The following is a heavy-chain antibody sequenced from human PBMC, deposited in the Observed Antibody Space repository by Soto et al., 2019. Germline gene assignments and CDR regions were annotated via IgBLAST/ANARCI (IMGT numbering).Heavy chain of an antibody. D-gene: IGHD2-2*01. CDR3: ATSSGCSSTSCYYYYGMDV. V-gene: IGHV1-24*01. CDR1: GYTLTELS. J-gene: IGHJ6*02. CDR2: FDPEDGET. Sequence: ASVKVSCKVSGYTLTELSMHWVRQAPGKGLEWMGGFDPEDGETIYAQKFQGRVTMTEDTSTDTAYMELSSLRSEDTAGYYCATSSGCSSTSCYYYYGMDVWGQGSTVTVSS.